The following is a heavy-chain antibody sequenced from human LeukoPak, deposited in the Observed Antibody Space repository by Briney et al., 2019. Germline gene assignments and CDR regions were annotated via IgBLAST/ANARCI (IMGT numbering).Heavy chain of an antibody. CDR3: ARGGIAAAGFDY. V-gene: IGHV4-59*01. Sequence: GSLRLSCAASGFTFSTYGMSWVRQAPGKGLEWIGYIYYSGSTNYNPSLKSRVTISVDTSKNQFSLKLSSVTAADTAVYYCARGGIAAAGFDYWGQGTLVTVSS. CDR2: IYYSGST. D-gene: IGHD6-13*01. J-gene: IGHJ4*02. CDR1: GFTFSTYG.